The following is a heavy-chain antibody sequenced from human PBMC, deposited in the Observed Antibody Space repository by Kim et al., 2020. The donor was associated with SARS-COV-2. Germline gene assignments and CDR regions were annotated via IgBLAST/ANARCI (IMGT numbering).Heavy chain of an antibody. D-gene: IGHD3-10*01. CDR3: VRSGGYNIFPLNSFDS. CDR1: GGSISSYY. CDR2: IYYSGST. J-gene: IGHJ4*01. Sequence: SETLSLTCTVSGGSISSYYWSWIRQPPGKGLEWIGYIYYSGSTNYNPSFKSRVTISVATSKNKFSLKLSSVTAADTAAYYCVRSGGYNIFPLNSFDSWG. V-gene: IGHV4-59*13.